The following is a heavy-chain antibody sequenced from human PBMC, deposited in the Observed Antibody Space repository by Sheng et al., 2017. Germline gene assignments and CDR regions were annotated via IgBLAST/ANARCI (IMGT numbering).Heavy chain of an antibody. J-gene: IGHJ2*01. CDR3: AKDRLGGSYHGWYFDL. V-gene: IGHV3-30*02. D-gene: IGHD1-26*01. CDR1: GFTFSSYG. Sequence: ESGGGVVQPGGSLRLSCAASGFTFSSYGMHWVRQAPGKGLEWVAFIRYDGSNKYYADSVKGRFTISRDNSKNTLYLQMNSLRAEDTAVYYCAKDRLGGSYHGWYFDLWGRGTLVTVSS. CDR2: IRYDGSNK.